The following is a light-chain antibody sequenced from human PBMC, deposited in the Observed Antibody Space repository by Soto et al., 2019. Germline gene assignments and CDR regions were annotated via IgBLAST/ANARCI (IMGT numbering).Light chain of an antibody. CDR1: QSVASSH. CDR3: HHYCRSPIFT. Sequence: EVVLTQSPGTLSLSAGERATLSCRASQSVASSHLAWYQQKPGQAPRLLIYAASTRAAGVPDRFSGSGSGTDFTLTISRLEPEDFGVFFCHHYCRSPIFTFGPGTTVDMK. CDR2: AAS. J-gene: IGKJ3*01. V-gene: IGKV3-20*01.